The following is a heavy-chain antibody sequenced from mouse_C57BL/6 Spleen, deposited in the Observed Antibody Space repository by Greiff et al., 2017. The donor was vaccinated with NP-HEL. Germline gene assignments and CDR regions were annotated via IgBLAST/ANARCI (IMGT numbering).Heavy chain of an antibody. CDR2: INPNNGGT. Sequence: EVQLQQSGPELVKPGASVKISCKASGYTFTDYYMNWVKQSHGKSLEWIGDINPNNGGTSYNQKFKGKATLTVDKSSSTAYMELRSLTSEDSAVYYCARGGTRFADWGQGTLVTVSA. CDR1: GYTFTDYY. J-gene: IGHJ3*01. V-gene: IGHV1-26*01. CDR3: ARGGTRFAD. D-gene: IGHD3-3*01.